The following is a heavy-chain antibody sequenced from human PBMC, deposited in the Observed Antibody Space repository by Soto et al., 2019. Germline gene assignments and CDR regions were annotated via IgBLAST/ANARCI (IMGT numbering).Heavy chain of an antibody. CDR1: GFTVSSNY. J-gene: IGHJ4*02. CDR3: ATGGYDSSGYYIDY. V-gene: IGHV3-53*04. D-gene: IGHD3-22*01. CDR2: IYSGVST. Sequence: GGSLRLSCAASGFTVSSNYMSWVRQAPGKGLEWVSVIYSGVSTYYADSVKGRFTISRHNSKNTLYLQMNSLRAEDTAVSYCATGGYDSSGYYIDYWGQGTLVTVSS.